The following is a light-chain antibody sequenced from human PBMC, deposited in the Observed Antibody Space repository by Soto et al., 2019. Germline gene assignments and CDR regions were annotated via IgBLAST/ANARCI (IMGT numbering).Light chain of an antibody. Sequence: EIVLTQSPGTLSLSPGERATLSCRASQSVGGNYLAWYQQKPGQAPRLLVYAASTRATGIPDRFSGSGSGTDFSLTISRLEPEDFAVYYCQQYGSSPMYTFGQGTKVDIK. V-gene: IGKV3-20*01. J-gene: IGKJ2*01. CDR2: AAS. CDR3: QQYGSSPMYT. CDR1: QSVGGNY.